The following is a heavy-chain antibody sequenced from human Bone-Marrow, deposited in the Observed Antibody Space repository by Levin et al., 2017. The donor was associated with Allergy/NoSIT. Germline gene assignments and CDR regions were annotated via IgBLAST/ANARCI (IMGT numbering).Heavy chain of an antibody. J-gene: IGHJ4*02. Sequence: GESLKISCASSGFTFSGYWMAWVRQAPGKGMEWVANINRDGGDGYYVDSVKGRFTISRDNARNSLDLQMNSLRVEDTAVYYCARNGASSFEFWGQGTLVTVSS. V-gene: IGHV3-7*02. CDR1: GFTFSGYW. CDR3: ARNGASSFEF. D-gene: IGHD2-8*01. CDR2: INRDGGDG.